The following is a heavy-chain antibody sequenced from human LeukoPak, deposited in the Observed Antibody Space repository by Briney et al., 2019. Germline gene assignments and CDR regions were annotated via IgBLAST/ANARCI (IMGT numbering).Heavy chain of an antibody. J-gene: IGHJ4*02. Sequence: PGGSLRLSCAAPGFTFSSYAMSWVRQAPGKGLEWVSAISGSGGSTYYADSVKGRFTISRDNSKNTLYLQMNSLRAEDTAVYYCAKLGAAGSPFYYFDYWGQGTLVTVSS. CDR1: GFTFSSYA. D-gene: IGHD6-13*01. CDR2: ISGSGGST. CDR3: AKLGAAGSPFYYFDY. V-gene: IGHV3-23*01.